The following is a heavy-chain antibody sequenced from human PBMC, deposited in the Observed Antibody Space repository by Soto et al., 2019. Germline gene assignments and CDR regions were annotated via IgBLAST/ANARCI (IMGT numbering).Heavy chain of an antibody. V-gene: IGHV1-18*01. CDR2: ISAYNGNT. Sequence: GASVKVSCKASGYIFTSYGISWVRQAPGQGLEWMGWISAYNGNTNYAQKLQGRVTMTTDTSTSTAYMELRSLRSDDTAVYYCAREGRSGYPHKRPFDYWGQGTLVTVSS. D-gene: IGHD5-12*01. J-gene: IGHJ4*02. CDR3: AREGRSGYPHKRPFDY. CDR1: GYIFTSYG.